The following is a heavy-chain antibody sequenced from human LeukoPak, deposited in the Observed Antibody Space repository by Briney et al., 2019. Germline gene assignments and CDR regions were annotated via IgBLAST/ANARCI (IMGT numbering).Heavy chain of an antibody. J-gene: IGHJ4*02. CDR3: AKDQYSGSFTAFDY. CDR1: GFTFSSYA. Sequence: GRSLRLSCAASGFTFSSYAMSWVRQAPGKGLEWVSAISASGASTYYADSVKGRFTISRDKSKNTLYLQMSSLRAEDTAIYYCAKDQYSGSFTAFDYWGQGTLVTVSS. CDR2: ISASGAST. V-gene: IGHV3-23*01. D-gene: IGHD1-26*01.